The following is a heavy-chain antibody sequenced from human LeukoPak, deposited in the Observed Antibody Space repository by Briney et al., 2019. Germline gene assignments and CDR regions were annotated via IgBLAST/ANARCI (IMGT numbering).Heavy chain of an antibody. CDR1: GFTFSSYS. D-gene: IGHD2-21*02. J-gene: IGHJ4*02. Sequence: EGSLRLSCAASGFTFSSYSMNWVRQAPGKGLEWVSSISSSSSYIYYADSVKGRFTISRDNAKNSLYLQMNSLRAEDTAVYYCARVKESVSGGDHVDYWGQGTLVTVSS. CDR3: ARVKESVSGGDHVDY. CDR2: ISSSSSYI. V-gene: IGHV3-21*01.